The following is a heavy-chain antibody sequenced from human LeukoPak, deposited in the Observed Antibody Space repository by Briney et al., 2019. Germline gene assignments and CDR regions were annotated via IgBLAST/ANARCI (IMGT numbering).Heavy chain of an antibody. Sequence: SVKVSCKASGGTFSSYAISWARQAPGQGLEWMGGIIPIFGTANYAQKFQGRVTITADESASTAYMELSSLRSEDTAVYYCARGTSSGYYYAFDIWGQGTMVTVSS. J-gene: IGHJ3*02. CDR1: GGTFSSYA. V-gene: IGHV1-69*01. CDR2: IIPIFGTA. CDR3: ARGTSSGYYYAFDI. D-gene: IGHD3-22*01.